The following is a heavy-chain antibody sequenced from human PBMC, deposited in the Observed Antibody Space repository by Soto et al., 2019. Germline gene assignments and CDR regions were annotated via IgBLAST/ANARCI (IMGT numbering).Heavy chain of an antibody. CDR3: ARAAYCSSTSCHGGGAFDI. CDR1: GGSFSGYY. CDR2: INHSGST. J-gene: IGHJ3*02. V-gene: IGHV4-34*01. D-gene: IGHD2-2*01. Sequence: SETLSLTCAVYGGSFSGYYWSWIRQPPGKGLEWIGEINHSGSTNYNPSLKSRVTISVDTSKNQFSLKLSSVTAADTAVYYCARAAYCSSTSCHGGGAFDIWGQGTMVTVSS.